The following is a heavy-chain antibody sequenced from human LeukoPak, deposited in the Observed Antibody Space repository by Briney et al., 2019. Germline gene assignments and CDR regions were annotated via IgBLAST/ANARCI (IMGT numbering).Heavy chain of an antibody. V-gene: IGHV1-18*01. Sequence: GASVKVSCKASGYTFTSYGISWVRQAPGQGLEWMGWISAYNGNTNYAQKLQGRVTMTTDTSTSTAYTELRSLRSDDTAVYYCARASLPEVTTSWYFDLWGRGTLVTVSS. D-gene: IGHD4-17*01. CDR1: GYTFTSYG. CDR3: ARASLPEVTTSWYFDL. CDR2: ISAYNGNT. J-gene: IGHJ2*01.